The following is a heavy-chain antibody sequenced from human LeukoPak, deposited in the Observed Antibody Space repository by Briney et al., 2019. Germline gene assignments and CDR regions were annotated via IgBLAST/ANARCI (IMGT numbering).Heavy chain of an antibody. D-gene: IGHD1-26*01. CDR2: IIPIFGTA. Sequence: SVKVSCKASGYTFTSYDINWVRQATGQGLEWMGGIIPIFGTANYAQKFQGRVTITADESTSTAYMELSSLRSEDTAVYYCARASGSYYDWDYWGQGTLVTVSS. J-gene: IGHJ4*02. V-gene: IGHV1-69*13. CDR1: GYTFTSYD. CDR3: ARASGSYYDWDY.